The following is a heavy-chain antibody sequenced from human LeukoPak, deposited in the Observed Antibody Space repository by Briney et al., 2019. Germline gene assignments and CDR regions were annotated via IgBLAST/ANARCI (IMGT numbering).Heavy chain of an antibody. J-gene: IGHJ6*03. CDR2: IYYSGST. V-gene: IGHV4-59*11. CDR1: GRSISSHY. Sequence: SETLSLTCTVSGRSISSHYWSWIRQPPGKGLEWIGYIYYSGSTNYNPSLRSRVTISVDTSKNQFSLKLSSVTAADTAVYYCAREVVAATRFAYYYMDVWGKGTTVTVSS. CDR3: AREVVAATRFAYYYMDV. D-gene: IGHD2-15*01.